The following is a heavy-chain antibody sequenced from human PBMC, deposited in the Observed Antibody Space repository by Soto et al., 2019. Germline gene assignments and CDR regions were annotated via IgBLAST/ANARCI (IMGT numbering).Heavy chain of an antibody. Sequence: GGSLRLSCAASGFTFSSYWMHWVRQAPGKGLVWVSRTKSDGSSTSYADSVKGRFTISRDNAKNTLYLQMNSLRVEDTAVYYCARTVVAATDFDYWGQGTLVTVSS. D-gene: IGHD2-15*01. CDR2: TKSDGSST. V-gene: IGHV3-74*01. CDR1: GFTFSSYW. J-gene: IGHJ4*02. CDR3: ARTVVAATDFDY.